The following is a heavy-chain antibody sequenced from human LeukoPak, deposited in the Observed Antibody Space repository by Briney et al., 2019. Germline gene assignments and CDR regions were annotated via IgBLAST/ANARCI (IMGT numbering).Heavy chain of an antibody. J-gene: IGHJ4*02. CDR1: GFTFSNYA. D-gene: IGHD6-19*01. V-gene: IGHV3-30*09. CDR2: ISYDGSDK. CDR3: ARDWGRRYSSGWYGDFDY. Sequence: GGSLRLSCAASGFTFSNYAMHWVRQAPGKGLEWVAVISYDGSDKYYADSVKGRFATSRDNSKNTLYLQMNSLRPEVTAVYYCARDWGRRYSSGWYGDFDYWGQGTLVTVSS.